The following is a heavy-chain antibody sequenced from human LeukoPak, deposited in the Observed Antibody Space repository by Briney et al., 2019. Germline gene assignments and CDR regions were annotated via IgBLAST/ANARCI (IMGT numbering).Heavy chain of an antibody. CDR1: GYTFTSYD. D-gene: IGHD2-15*01. CDR2: MNPNSGNT. V-gene: IGHV1-8*01. J-gene: IGHJ5*02. Sequence: ASVKVSCKASGYTFTSYDINWVRQATGQGLEWMGWMNPNSGNTGYARKFQGRVTMTRNTSISTAYMELSSLRSEDTAVYYCATRGYCSGGSCYRPGGFDPWGQGTLVTVSS. CDR3: ATRGYCSGGSCYRPGGFDP.